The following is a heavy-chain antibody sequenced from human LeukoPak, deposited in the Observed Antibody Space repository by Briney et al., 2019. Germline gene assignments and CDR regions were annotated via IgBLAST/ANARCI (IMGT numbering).Heavy chain of an antibody. D-gene: IGHD6-19*01. Sequence: SETLSLTCTVSDGSISGSSYYRGWIRQPPGKGLEWIGIIFYTGSTYYNPSLKSRVTISVDTSKNQFSLKLPSATAADTAVYYCATITSAVASDFDNWGPGTLVTVSS. CDR3: ATITSAVASDFDN. CDR1: DGSISGSSYY. J-gene: IGHJ4*02. CDR2: IFYTGST. V-gene: IGHV4-39*01.